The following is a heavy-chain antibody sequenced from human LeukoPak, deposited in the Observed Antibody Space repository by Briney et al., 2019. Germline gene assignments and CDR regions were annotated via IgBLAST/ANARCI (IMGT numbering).Heavy chain of an antibody. V-gene: IGHV3-23*01. CDR1: GFSFYNFA. CDR2: ISGSTSDI. CDR3: VKDVGKRGPRGYPDY. D-gene: IGHD1-1*01. J-gene: IGHJ4*02. Sequence: GGSLRLSCAASGFSFYNFAMSWVRQAPGKGLEWVSTISGSTSDIYYAGSVKGRFTVSRDNSNNILFLQMNNLRAGDTAVYFCVKDVGKRGPRGYPDYWGQGTLVTVSS.